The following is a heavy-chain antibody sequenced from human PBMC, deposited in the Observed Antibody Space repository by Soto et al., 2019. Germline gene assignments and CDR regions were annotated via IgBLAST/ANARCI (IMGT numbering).Heavy chain of an antibody. CDR3: ARARRGYDSHPCYYYGMDV. CDR1: GGTFSSYA. J-gene: IGHJ6*02. CDR2: IIPIVGTA. V-gene: IGHV1-69*12. Sequence: QVQLVQSGAEVKKPGSSVKVSCKASGGTFSSYAISWVRQAPGQGLEWMGGIIPIVGTANYAQKFQGRVTITADESTSAAYMELSRLRSEDTDVYYCARARRGYDSHPCYYYGMDVWGQGTTVTVSS. D-gene: IGHD5-12*01.